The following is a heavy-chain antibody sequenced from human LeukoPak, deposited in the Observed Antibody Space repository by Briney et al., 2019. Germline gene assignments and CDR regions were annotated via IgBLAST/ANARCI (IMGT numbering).Heavy chain of an antibody. Sequence: ASVKVSCKPSGYTFTVYYMHWVRPAPGQGREWMARINPNIGGTNSAQKLQGRVTMTRDTSISTAYMELSRLRSDDTAVYYCARDRSLSGRASIAAAGIGYWGQGTLVTVSS. CDR1: GYTFTVYY. V-gene: IGHV1-2*06. CDR2: INPNIGGT. D-gene: IGHD6-13*01. J-gene: IGHJ4*02. CDR3: ARDRSLSGRASIAAAGIGY.